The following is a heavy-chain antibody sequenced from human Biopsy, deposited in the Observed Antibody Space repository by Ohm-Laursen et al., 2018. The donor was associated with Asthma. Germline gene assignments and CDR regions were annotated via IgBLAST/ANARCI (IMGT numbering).Heavy chain of an antibody. CDR3: TRAGSTFVADY. D-gene: IGHD5-12*01. Sequence: SSVKVSCKASGYTFNSVAVMWVRQAPGQGLEWMGRINTNSGTPTYVQGFSGRFVFSLDPSVTTAYLQIDSLRSEDTGVYYCTRAGSTFVADYWGQGALVTVSS. V-gene: IGHV7-4-1*01. CDR1: GYTFNSVA. CDR2: INTNSGTP. J-gene: IGHJ4*02.